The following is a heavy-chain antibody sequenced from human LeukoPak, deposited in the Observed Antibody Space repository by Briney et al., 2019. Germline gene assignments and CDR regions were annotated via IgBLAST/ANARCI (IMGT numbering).Heavy chain of an antibody. CDR1: RFTFSSYA. D-gene: IGHD5-12*01. CDR2: ISYDGSNK. V-gene: IGHV3-30-3*01. J-gene: IGHJ4*02. Sequence: GGSLRLSCAASRFTFSSYAMHWVRQAPGKGLEWVAVISYDGSNKYYADSVEGRFTISRDNAKNSLYLQMNSLRAEDTAVYYCARLATTRHFDYWGQGTLVTVSS. CDR3: ARLATTRHFDY.